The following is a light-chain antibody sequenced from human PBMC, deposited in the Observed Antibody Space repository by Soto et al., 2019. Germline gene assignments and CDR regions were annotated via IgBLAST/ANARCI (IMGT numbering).Light chain of an antibody. CDR1: HDIGDF. Sequence: DIQMTQSPSSLSASVGDRVTITCQTSHDIGDFLNWYRQIPGKAPELLIFDSSNLQTGVPSRFSGSRSGTDFSFTISDLQPEDSATYYCQHYDNLPLSFGGGTKLEI. V-gene: IGKV1-33*01. CDR2: DSS. CDR3: QHYDNLPLS. J-gene: IGKJ4*01.